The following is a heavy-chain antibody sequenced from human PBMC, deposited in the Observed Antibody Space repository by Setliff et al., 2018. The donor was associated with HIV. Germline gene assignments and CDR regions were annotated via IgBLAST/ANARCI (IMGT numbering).Heavy chain of an antibody. CDR1: GFTFSTYW. CDR2: IKQDGSEK. V-gene: IGHV3-7*05. J-gene: IGHJ5*02. CDR3: AKGPSGIRTSWDP. Sequence: GGSLRLSCAASGFTFSTYWMSWVRQAPGKGLEWVANIKQDGSEKNYMDSVKGRFTISRDNAKNSLYLQMNSLRVDDTAVYYCAKGPSGIRTSWDPWGQGTLVTVSS. D-gene: IGHD2-2*01.